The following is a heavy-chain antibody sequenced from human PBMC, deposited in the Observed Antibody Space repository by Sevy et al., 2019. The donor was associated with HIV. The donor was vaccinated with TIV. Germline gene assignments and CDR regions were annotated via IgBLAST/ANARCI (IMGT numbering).Heavy chain of an antibody. CDR1: GFIFSSYV. J-gene: IGHJ6*02. V-gene: IGHV3-49*04. CDR2: IRSKAYGGTT. CDR3: TRVEGAADWGMDV. Sequence: GGSLRLSCAASGFIFSSYVMSWVRQAPGKGLEWVAFIRSKAYGGTTEYAASVKGRFTISRDESKSIAYLQMNSLKTEDTAVYYCTRVEGAADWGMDVWGQGTTVTVSS. D-gene: IGHD1-26*01.